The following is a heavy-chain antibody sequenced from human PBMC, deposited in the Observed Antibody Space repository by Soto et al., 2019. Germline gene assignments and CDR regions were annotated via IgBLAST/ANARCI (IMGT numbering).Heavy chain of an antibody. Sequence: ASVKVSCKVSGYTLTELSMHWVRQAPGKGLEWMGGFDPEDGETIYAQKFQGRVTMTEDTSTDTAYMELSSLRSEDTAVYYCASATSRICSSTSCYRAGFDPWGQGTLVTVGS. CDR1: GYTLTELS. CDR3: ASATSRICSSTSCYRAGFDP. CDR2: FDPEDGET. J-gene: IGHJ5*02. V-gene: IGHV1-24*01. D-gene: IGHD2-2*01.